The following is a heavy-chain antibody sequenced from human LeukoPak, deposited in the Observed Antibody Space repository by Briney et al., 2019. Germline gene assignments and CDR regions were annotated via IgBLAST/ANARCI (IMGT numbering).Heavy chain of an antibody. V-gene: IGHV3-30-3*01. CDR2: ISYDGSNK. Sequence: PGGSLRLSCAASGFTVNSNYMNWVRQAPGKGLEWVAVISYDGSNKYYADSVKGRFTISRDNSKNTLYLQMNSLRAEDTAVYYCARDAYYDSSGYCSAWGQGTLVTVSS. CDR3: ARDAYYDSSGYCSA. D-gene: IGHD3-22*01. CDR1: GFTVNSNY. J-gene: IGHJ4*02.